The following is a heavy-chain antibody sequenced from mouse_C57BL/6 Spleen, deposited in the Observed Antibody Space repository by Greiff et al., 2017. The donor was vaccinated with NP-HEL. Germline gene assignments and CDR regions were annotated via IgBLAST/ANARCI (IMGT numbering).Heavy chain of an antibody. CDR1: GYTFTSYW. J-gene: IGHJ2*01. Sequence: QVQLQQPGAELVKPGASVKLSCKASGYTFTSYWMHWVKQRPGQGLEWIGMIHPNSGSTNYNEKFKSKATLTVDKSSSTAYMQLSSLTSEDSAVYYCSRPYYDYYFDYWGQGTTLTVSS. CDR2: IHPNSGST. V-gene: IGHV1-64*01. CDR3: SRPYYDYYFDY. D-gene: IGHD2-4*01.